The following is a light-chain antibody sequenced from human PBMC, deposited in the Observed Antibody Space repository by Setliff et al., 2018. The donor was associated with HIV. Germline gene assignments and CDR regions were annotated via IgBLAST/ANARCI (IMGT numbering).Light chain of an antibody. CDR1: SSDVGTYNF. V-gene: IGLV2-14*03. CDR2: DVS. J-gene: IGLJ1*01. CDR3: SSYTSTPLYV. Sequence: QSALTQPASVSGSPGQSITISCTGTSSDVGTYNFVSWYQQHPGKAPKLMIYDVSNRPSGVSNRFSGSKSGNTASLTISGLQAEDEADYYCSSYTSTPLYVFGTGTKV.